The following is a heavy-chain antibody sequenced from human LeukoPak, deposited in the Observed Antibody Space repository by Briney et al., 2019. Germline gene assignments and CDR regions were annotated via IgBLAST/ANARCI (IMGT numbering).Heavy chain of an antibody. D-gene: IGHD3-10*01. J-gene: IGHJ3*02. V-gene: IGHV4-30-2*01. Sequence: PSQTLSLTCAVSGGSISSGGYSWSWIRQPPGKGLEWIGYIYHSGSTYYNPSLKSRVTISVDRSKNQFSLKLSSVTAADTAVYYCARSYGPGTDAFDIWGQGTMVTVSS. CDR3: ARSYGPGTDAFDI. CDR1: GGSISSGGYS. CDR2: IYHSGST.